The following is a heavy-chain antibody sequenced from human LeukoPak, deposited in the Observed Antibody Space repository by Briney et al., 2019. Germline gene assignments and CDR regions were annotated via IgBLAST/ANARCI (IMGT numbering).Heavy chain of an antibody. CDR3: AKEEICANGVWSSCMDV. V-gene: IGHV3-74*01. CDR2: INSDGSDI. D-gene: IGHD2-8*01. CDR1: GFTISSNW. J-gene: IGHJ6*03. Sequence: GESLKISCAASGFTISSNWMHWVRQAPGKGLLWVSRINSDGSDISYADSVKGRFTISRDNAKNTLYLQMRSLRVDDTAVYYCAKEEICANGVWSSCMDVWGKGTTVTVSS.